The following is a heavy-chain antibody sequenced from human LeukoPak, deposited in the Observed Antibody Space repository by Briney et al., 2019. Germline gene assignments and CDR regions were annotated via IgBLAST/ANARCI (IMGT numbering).Heavy chain of an antibody. Sequence: SETLSLTCAVYGGSFSGHYWSWIRQPPGKGLEWIGEINHDGSANYNPSLKSRVTMSVDTSKNQFSLKMTSVTAADTAVYYCARDPPDDYDWGSYRYFDYWGLGNQVIVSS. J-gene: IGHJ4*02. D-gene: IGHD3-16*02. CDR1: GGSFSGHY. CDR2: INHDGSA. CDR3: ARDPPDDYDWGSYRYFDY. V-gene: IGHV4-34*01.